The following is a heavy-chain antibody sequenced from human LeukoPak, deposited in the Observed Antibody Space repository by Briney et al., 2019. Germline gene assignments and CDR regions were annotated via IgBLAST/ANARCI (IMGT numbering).Heavy chain of an antibody. CDR1: GYTFTSYG. J-gene: IGHJ6*02. CDR2: ISSYNGNT. Sequence: ASVQDTCKASGYTFTSYGINGVGQAPGQGREGMGGISSYNGNTNYAQKLQGRVTMTTDTSPSTDYMELRSLRSDDTAVYYCARDNATIYYYGSIRYGMDVWGQGTTVTVSS. V-gene: IGHV1-18*01. D-gene: IGHD3-10*01. CDR3: ARDNATIYYYGSIRYGMDV.